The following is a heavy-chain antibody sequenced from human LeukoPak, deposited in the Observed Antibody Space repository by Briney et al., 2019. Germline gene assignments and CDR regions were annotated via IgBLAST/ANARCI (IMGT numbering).Heavy chain of an antibody. Sequence: ASVKVSCKASGYTFTSYAMHWVRQAPGQRLEWMGWINAGNGNTKYSQKFQGRVTITRDTSASTAYMELSSLRSEDTAVYYCARPRTTVITDWFDPWGQGTLVTVSS. CDR3: ARPRTTVITDWFDP. CDR2: INAGNGNT. J-gene: IGHJ5*02. CDR1: GYTFTSYA. D-gene: IGHD4-17*01. V-gene: IGHV1-3*01.